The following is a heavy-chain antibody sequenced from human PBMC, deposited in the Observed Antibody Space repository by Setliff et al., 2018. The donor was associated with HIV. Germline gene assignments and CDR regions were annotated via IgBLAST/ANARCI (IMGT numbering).Heavy chain of an antibody. CDR1: GYSISSGYY. V-gene: IGHV4-38-2*02. CDR3: ARDLYSSGWYGLYYYGVDV. J-gene: IGHJ6*02. CDR2: IYHSGST. Sequence: SETLSLTCAVSGYSISSGYYWGWIRQPPGKGLEWIGSIYHSGSTYYNPSLKSRVTISVDTSKNQFSLKLSSVTAADTAVYYCARDLYSSGWYGLYYYGVDVWGQGTTVTVS. D-gene: IGHD6-19*01.